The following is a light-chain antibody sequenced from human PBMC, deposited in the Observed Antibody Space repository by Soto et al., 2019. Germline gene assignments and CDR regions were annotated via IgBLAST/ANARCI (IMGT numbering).Light chain of an antibody. CDR3: GTWDSSLSAGV. CDR1: SSNIGNNY. V-gene: IGLV1-51*01. J-gene: IGLJ1*01. CDR2: DNN. Sequence: SEAGGRKITIYCSGSSSNIGNNYVSWYQQLPGTAPKLLIYDNNKRPSGIPDRFSGSKSGTSATLGITGLQTGDEADYYCGTWDSSLSAGVFGTGTNVTVL.